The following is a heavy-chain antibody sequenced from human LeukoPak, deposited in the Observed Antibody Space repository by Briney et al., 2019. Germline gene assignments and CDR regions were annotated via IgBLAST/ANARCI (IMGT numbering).Heavy chain of an antibody. Sequence: GGSLRLSCAASGFTFSSYAMSWVRQAPGKGLEWVSAISGSGGSTYYADSVKGRFTISRDNSKNTLYLQMNSLRAEDTAVYYCAHPLVVVVTTYGPLDAFGIWGQGTMVTVSS. D-gene: IGHD3-22*01. CDR1: GFTFSSYA. CDR2: ISGSGGST. CDR3: AHPLVVVVTTYGPLDAFGI. J-gene: IGHJ3*02. V-gene: IGHV3-23*01.